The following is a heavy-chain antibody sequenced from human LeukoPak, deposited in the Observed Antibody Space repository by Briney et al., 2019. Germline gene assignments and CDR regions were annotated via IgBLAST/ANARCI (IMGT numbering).Heavy chain of an antibody. V-gene: IGHV1-3*03. Sequence: ASVKVSCKASGYTFTGYYMHWVRQAPGQRLEWMGWINAGNGNTKYSQEFQGRVTITRDTSASTAYMELSSLRSEDMAVYYCARGGGYSSGWYFSYPYWGQGTLVTVSS. CDR3: ARGGGYSSGWYFSYPY. J-gene: IGHJ4*02. CDR2: INAGNGNT. CDR1: GYTFTGYY. D-gene: IGHD6-19*01.